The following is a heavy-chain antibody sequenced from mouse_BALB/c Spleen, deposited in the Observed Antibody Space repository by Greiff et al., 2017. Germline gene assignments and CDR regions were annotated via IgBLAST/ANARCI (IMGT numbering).Heavy chain of an antibody. J-gene: IGHJ3*01. V-gene: IGHV2-9*02. CDR2: IWAGGST. D-gene: IGHD2-1*01. CDR1: GFSLTSYG. Sequence: VQLVESGPGLVAPSQSLSITCTVSGFSLTSYGVHWVRQPPGKGLEWLGVIWAGGSTNYNSALMSRLSISKDNSKSQVFLKMNSLQTDDTAMYYCARVYGKAWFAYWGQGTLVTVSA. CDR3: ARVYGKAWFAY.